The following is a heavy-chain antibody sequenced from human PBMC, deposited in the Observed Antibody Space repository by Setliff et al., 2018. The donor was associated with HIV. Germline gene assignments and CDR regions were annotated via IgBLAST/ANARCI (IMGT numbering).Heavy chain of an antibody. J-gene: IGHJ4*02. CDR1: GYTFTSYG. Sequence: ASVKVSCKASGYTFTSYGISWVRQAPGQGLEWMGWISAYSGNTGYAQKFQGRVTMTRNTSISTAYMELSSLRSEDTAVYYCAKKTAAYTSGSWLHYWGQGTLVTVSS. CDR3: AKKTAAYTSGSWLHY. D-gene: IGHD3-10*01. V-gene: IGHV1-8*02. CDR2: ISAYSGNT.